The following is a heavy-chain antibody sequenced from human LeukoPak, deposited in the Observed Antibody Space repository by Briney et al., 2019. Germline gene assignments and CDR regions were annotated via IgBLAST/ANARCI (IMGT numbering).Heavy chain of an antibody. Sequence: PGGSLRLSCAASGFTFSSYSMNWVRQAPGKGLEWVSSISSSSSYIYYADSVKGRFTISRDNAKNSLYLQMNSLRAEDTAVYYCARDRRDDDSVPDDAFDIWGQGTMVTVSS. CDR3: ARDRRDDDSVPDDAFDI. V-gene: IGHV3-21*01. CDR1: GFTFSSYS. J-gene: IGHJ3*02. CDR2: ISSSSSYI. D-gene: IGHD3-22*01.